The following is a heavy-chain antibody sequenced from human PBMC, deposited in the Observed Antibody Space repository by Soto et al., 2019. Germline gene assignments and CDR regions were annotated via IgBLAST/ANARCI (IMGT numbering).Heavy chain of an antibody. J-gene: IGHJ4*02. V-gene: IGHV3-30*18. CDR2: ISKDGNDQ. Sequence: QVQLVESGGGVVHPGTSLRLSCAASGFTFSTYAMHWVRQPPGKGLEWVAMISKDGNDQYYADSVKGRFTVSRDNSKNTVSLQMHSLRPEDTAFYYCAKDRWEFTRYFDSWGQGTLVTVSS. CDR3: AKDRWEFTRYFDS. CDR1: GFTFSTYA. D-gene: IGHD1-26*01.